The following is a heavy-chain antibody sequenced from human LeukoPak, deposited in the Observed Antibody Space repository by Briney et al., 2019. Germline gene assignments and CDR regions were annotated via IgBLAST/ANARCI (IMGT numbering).Heavy chain of an antibody. D-gene: IGHD4-17*01. Sequence: PGGSLRLSCAASGFTFSNYGMHWVRQAPGKGLEWVAVISYDGSNRYYADSVKGRFTTSRDNSKNTLFLQMNSLRPEDTAVYYCARKVTTNYYYYMDVWGKGTTVTISS. J-gene: IGHJ6*03. CDR2: ISYDGSNR. CDR1: GFTFSNYG. V-gene: IGHV3-30*03. CDR3: ARKVTTNYYYYMDV.